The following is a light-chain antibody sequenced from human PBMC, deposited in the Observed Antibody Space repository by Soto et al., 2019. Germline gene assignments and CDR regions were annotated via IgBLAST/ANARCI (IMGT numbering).Light chain of an antibody. V-gene: IGKV1-27*01. J-gene: IGKJ1*01. CDR3: QKYNGAPRA. CDR1: QGISNY. Sequence: DIQMTQSPSSLSASEGDRVTITCRAIQGISNYLACYQQKPGRVPKLLIYAASTLQSGVPSRFSGSGSGTDFTLTISSLQPEDVATYYCQKYNGAPRAFGQGTKVEIK. CDR2: AAS.